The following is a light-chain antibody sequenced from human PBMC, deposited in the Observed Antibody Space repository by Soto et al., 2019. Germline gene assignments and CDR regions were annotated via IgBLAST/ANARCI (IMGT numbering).Light chain of an antibody. CDR2: WAS. J-gene: IGKJ1*01. V-gene: IGKV4-1*01. CDR3: QQYYRPWT. CDR1: QSVLYSSNNKNY. Sequence: DIVMTQSPDSLAVSLGERATINCKSSQSVLYSSNNKNYLAWYQQKPGQPPKLLIYWASTRESGVPDRFSGSGSGTDFTLTISSLQAEDAAVYYCQQYYRPWTFGQGTKVEIQ.